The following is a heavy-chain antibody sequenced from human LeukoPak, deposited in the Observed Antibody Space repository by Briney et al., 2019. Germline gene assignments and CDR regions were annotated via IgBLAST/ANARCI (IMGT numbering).Heavy chain of an antibody. CDR2: VSKSDGTT. CDR3: ARGSYGMDV. V-gene: IGHV3-23*01. CDR1: GFTFSTYA. Sequence: GGSLRLSCAASGFTFSTYAMSWVRQAPGKGLEWVSSVSKSDGTTYYADSVKGRLTISRDNSKNTLHLQMNGLRAEDTAVYYCARGSYGMDVWGQGTTVTVSS. J-gene: IGHJ6*02.